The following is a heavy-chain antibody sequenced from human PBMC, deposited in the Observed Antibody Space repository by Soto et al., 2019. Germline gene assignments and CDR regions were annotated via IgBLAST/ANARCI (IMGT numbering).Heavy chain of an antibody. Sequence: PXGFLRLSCAASGFTFSSYAMSWVRQAPGKGLEWVSGISGSGGTTYYADSVKGRFTISRDSSKNTLYLLMSSLRAEDTALYYCAKDTSSRIGTPYFNYGMDVWGQGTPVTVSS. J-gene: IGHJ6*02. CDR1: GFTFSSYA. D-gene: IGHD1-26*01. CDR2: ISGSGGTT. V-gene: IGHV3-23*01. CDR3: AKDTSSRIGTPYFNYGMDV.